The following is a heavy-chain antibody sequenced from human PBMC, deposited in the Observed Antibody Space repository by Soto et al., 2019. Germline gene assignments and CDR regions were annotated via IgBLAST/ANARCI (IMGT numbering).Heavy chain of an antibody. J-gene: IGHJ4*02. CDR2: INHSGST. D-gene: IGHD6-19*01. CDR3: AGFGELLSVAGTNVGDY. CDR1: GGSFSGYY. Sequence: SETLSLTCAVYGGSFSGYYWSWIRQPPGKGLEWIGEINHSGSTNYNPSLKSRVTISVDTSKNQFSLKLSSVTAADTAVYYCAGFGELLSVAGTNVGDYWGQGTLVTVSS. V-gene: IGHV4-34*01.